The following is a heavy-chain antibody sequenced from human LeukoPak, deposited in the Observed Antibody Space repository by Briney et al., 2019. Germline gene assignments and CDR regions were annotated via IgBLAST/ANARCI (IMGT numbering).Heavy chain of an antibody. Sequence: GGSLRLSCAASGFTFSNIAMHWVRQAPGKRLEYVSGISATGGSTYYGNSVKGRFTVSRDNSENTLYLQMGSLRPDDMAIYYCAREPGARLSAGPGDAFDVWGQGTMVTVSS. V-gene: IGHV3-64*01. D-gene: IGHD6-25*01. CDR3: AREPGARLSAGPGDAFDV. CDR2: ISATGGST. J-gene: IGHJ3*01. CDR1: GFTFSNIA.